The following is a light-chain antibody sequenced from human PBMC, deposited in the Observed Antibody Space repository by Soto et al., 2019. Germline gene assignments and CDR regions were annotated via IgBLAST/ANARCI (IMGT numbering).Light chain of an antibody. J-gene: IGKJ1*01. CDR2: GAS. CDR1: QSVSSSY. CDR3: QQRYNWPWT. V-gene: IGKV3D-20*02. Sequence: EIVLTQSPGTLSLSPGERATLSCRASQSVSSSYLAWYQQKPGQAPRLLIYGASTRATGIPARFSGSGSGTDFTLAISGLEPEDLAVYYCQQRYNWPWTFGQGTKVDIK.